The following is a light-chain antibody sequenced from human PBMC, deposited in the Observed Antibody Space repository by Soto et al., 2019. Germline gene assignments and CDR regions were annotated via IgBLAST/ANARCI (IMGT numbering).Light chain of an antibody. CDR3: HQRQSWPRT. V-gene: IGKV3-11*01. J-gene: IGKJ1*01. CDR2: QTS. Sequence: EIVLTQSPAPLSSFPGDRVTLSCMASQYINTRLAWYQHRPGQAPRLLIYQTSIRAAGIPARFSASGSGTDFTLTIRDVQPEDVALYYCHQRQSWPRTFGQGTKVDI. CDR1: QYINTR.